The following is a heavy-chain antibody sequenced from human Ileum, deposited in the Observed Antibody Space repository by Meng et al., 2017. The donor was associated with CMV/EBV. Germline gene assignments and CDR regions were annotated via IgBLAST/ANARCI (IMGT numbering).Heavy chain of an antibody. Sequence: QFQPQESGPRLLQPSETLSLTCTVTGCSLTSYYWTWIRQPAGKGLEWIGRIHPTGTTDDNPSLRSRVSMSLDKSKNQFSLKLTSVTAADTAVYYCARAAARGVPVDLWGQGTLVTVSS. D-gene: IGHD3-10*01. CDR3: ARAAARGVPVDL. CDR2: IHPTGTT. V-gene: IGHV4-4*07. J-gene: IGHJ5*02. CDR1: GCSLTSYY.